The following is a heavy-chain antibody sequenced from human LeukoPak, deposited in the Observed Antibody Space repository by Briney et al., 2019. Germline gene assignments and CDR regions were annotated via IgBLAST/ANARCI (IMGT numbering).Heavy chain of an antibody. CDR3: ARDRIGVSDY. CDR1: RFSFNTYW. CDR2: INSDGSST. J-gene: IGHJ4*02. Sequence: GGSLRLSCAASRFSFNTYWMHWVRQVPGMGLVWVSRINSDGSSTSYADSVKGRFTISRDNAKNSLYLQMNSLRAEDTAVYYCARDRIGVSDYWGQGTLVTVSS. D-gene: IGHD3-10*01. V-gene: IGHV3-74*01.